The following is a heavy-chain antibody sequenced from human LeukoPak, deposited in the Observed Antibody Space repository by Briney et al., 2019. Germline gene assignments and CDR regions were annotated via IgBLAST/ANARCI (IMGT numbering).Heavy chain of an antibody. V-gene: IGHV7-4-1*02. CDR3: ARGDYEPHGYQTR. D-gene: IGHD3-22*01. CDR1: GYIFTSYV. J-gene: IGHJ4*02. Sequence: ASVKVSCKASGYIFTSYVLHWVRQAPGQGLEWMGWINTNTGNPTYAQGFTGRFVFSLDTSVSTAYLQISSLKADDTAIYYCARGDYEPHGYQTRWGQGTLVTVSS. CDR2: INTNTGNP.